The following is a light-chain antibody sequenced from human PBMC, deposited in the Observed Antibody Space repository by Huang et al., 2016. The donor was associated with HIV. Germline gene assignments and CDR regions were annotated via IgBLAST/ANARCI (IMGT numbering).Light chain of an antibody. V-gene: IGKV3-20*01. J-gene: IGKJ5*01. Sequence: EIVLTQSPGTLSLSPGESATLSCRASQSVGSNYLAWYQQKPGQDPRLLIYAAASRATGIPDRFSGSGSGTDFTLFISRLEPEDFAIYYCQQYGSSPPNTFGQGTRLEIE. CDR3: QQYGSSPPNT. CDR2: AAA. CDR1: QSVGSNY.